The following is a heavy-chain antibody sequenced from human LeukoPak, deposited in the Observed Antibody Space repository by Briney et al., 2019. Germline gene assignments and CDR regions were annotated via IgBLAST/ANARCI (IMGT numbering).Heavy chain of an antibody. CDR3: TRSVLVGSGWPFDP. V-gene: IGHV3-49*03. CDR1: GFTFDDYA. Sequence: GGSLRLSCTASGFTFDDYAMSWFRQAPGKGLEWVGFIRSKAYGGTTQYAASVKGRFTISRDDSKNTAHLQMNSLKTEDTAVYYCTRSVLVGSGWPFDPWGQGTLVTVSS. J-gene: IGHJ5*02. D-gene: IGHD6-19*01. CDR2: IRSKAYGGTT.